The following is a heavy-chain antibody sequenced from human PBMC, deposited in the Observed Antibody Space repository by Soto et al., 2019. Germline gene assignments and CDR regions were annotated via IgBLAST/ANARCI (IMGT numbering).Heavy chain of an antibody. J-gene: IGHJ4*02. CDR3: ARDNLLYPAAFDY. CDR1: GFTFSSYG. D-gene: IGHD2-8*01. V-gene: IGHV3-33*01. Sequence: GSLRLSCAASGFTFSSYGMHWVRQAPGKGLEWVAVIWYDGSNKYYADSVKGRFTISRDNSKNTLHLQMNSLRAEDTAVYYCARDNLLYPAAFDYWGQGTLVTVSS. CDR2: IWYDGSNK.